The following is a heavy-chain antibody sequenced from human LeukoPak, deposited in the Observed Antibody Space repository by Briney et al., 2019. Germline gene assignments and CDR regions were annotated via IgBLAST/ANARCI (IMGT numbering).Heavy chain of an antibody. D-gene: IGHD5-18*01. CDR1: GGSMTTHH. CDR3: TTIKRGNIFGYFDF. Sequence: SETLSLTCTVSGGSMTTHHWNWFRQTPGKGLEWIGYVFDSWRTKENPSLKSRVTLSADTSKNQLSLRLSSVTAADTAVYYCTTIKRGNIFGYFDFWGQGILVTVSS. J-gene: IGHJ4*02. V-gene: IGHV4-59*11. CDR2: VFDSWRT.